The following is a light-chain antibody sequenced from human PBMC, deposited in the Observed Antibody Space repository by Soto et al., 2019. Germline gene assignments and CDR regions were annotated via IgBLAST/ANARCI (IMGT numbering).Light chain of an antibody. CDR2: DAS. Sequence: DIQMTQSPSSLSASVGDRVTITCRARQNINNWLAWYQQKPGRAPKLLIYDASSLESGVPSRFSGSGSGTEFTLTISSLQPDDFAIYYCQQYNSHFGPRTKVEIK. V-gene: IGKV1-5*01. CDR1: QNINNW. CDR3: QQYNSH. J-gene: IGKJ3*01.